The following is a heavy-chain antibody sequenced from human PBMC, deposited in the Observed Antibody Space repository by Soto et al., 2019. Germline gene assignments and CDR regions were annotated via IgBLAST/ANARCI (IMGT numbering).Heavy chain of an antibody. CDR1: GFTFSSYA. CDR3: AKDPAQPYSSSWYYFDY. D-gene: IGHD6-13*01. V-gene: IGHV3-23*01. Sequence: GGSLRLSCAASGFTFSSYAMSWVRQAPGKGLEWVSAISGSGGSTYYADSVKGRFTISRDNSKNTLYLQMNSLRAEDTAVYYCAKDPAQPYSSSWYYFDYWGQGTLVTVSS. J-gene: IGHJ4*02. CDR2: ISGSGGST.